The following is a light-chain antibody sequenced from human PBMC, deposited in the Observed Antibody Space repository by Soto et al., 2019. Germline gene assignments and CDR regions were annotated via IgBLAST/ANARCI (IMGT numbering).Light chain of an antibody. V-gene: IGLV2-14*01. Sequence: QSVLTQPASVSGSPGQSISISCTGTSSDVGAFDRVSWYQHHPGKAPKLMIYEVTNRPSGVSNRFSGSKSANTASLIISGLQPEDEANYYCTSYTRVDSWVFGGGTQLTVL. CDR2: EVT. CDR3: TSYTRVDSWV. J-gene: IGLJ3*02. CDR1: SSDVGAFDR.